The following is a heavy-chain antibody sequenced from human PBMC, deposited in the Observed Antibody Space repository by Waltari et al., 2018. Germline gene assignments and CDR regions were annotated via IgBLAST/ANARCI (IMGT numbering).Heavy chain of an antibody. Sequence: QLQLQESGPGLVKPSETLSLTCTVSVGSISSRSYYWRCIRQRPGTGLEWIGSIYYSGSTYYNPSLKSRVTISVDTSKNQFSLKLSSVTAADTAVYYCARREGSRYGDYRLYYFDYWGQGTLVTVSS. D-gene: IGHD4-17*01. J-gene: IGHJ4*02. V-gene: IGHV4-39*07. CDR1: VGSISSRSYY. CDR3: ARREGSRYGDYRLYYFDY. CDR2: IYYSGST.